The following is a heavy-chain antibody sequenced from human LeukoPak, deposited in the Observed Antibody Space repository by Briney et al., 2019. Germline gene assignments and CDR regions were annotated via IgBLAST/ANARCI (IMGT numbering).Heavy chain of an antibody. CDR1: GGSISSGGYY. J-gene: IGHJ4*02. V-gene: IGHV4-31*03. CDR2: IYYSGST. CDR3: ARSTIFGVATPSYYFDY. D-gene: IGHD3-3*01. Sequence: PSQTLSLTCTVSGGSISSGGYYWSWIRQHPGKGLEWIGYIYYSGSTYYNPSLKSRVTISVDTSKNQFSLKLSSVTAADTAVYYCARSTIFGVATPSYYFDYWGQGTLVTVSS.